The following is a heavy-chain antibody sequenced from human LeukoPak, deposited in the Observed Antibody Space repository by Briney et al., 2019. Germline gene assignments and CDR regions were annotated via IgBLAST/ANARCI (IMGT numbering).Heavy chain of an antibody. V-gene: IGHV3-23*01. CDR3: PKAPYYGSGSSFYYFDY. Sequence: GGSLRLSCAASGFTFSSYAMSWVRRAPGKGLEWVSAISRSGGSAYYADSVKGRFTISRDNSKNTLYLQMNSLRAEDTAVYYCPKAPYYGSGSSFYYFDYWGQGTLVTVSS. D-gene: IGHD3-10*01. CDR1: GFTFSSYA. J-gene: IGHJ4*02. CDR2: ISRSGGSA.